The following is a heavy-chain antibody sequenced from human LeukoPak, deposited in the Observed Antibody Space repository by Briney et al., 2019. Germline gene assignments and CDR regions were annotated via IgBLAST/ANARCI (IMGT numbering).Heavy chain of an antibody. CDR2: INAGNGNT. CDR3: ARDLGLSSGYAYYYYGMDV. V-gene: IGHV1-3*01. Sequence: ASVKVSCKASGYTFTSNAMHWVRQAPGQRLEWMGWINAGNGNTKYSQKFQGRVTITRDTSASTAYMELSSLRSEDTAVYYCARDLGLSSGYAYYYYGMDVWAKGPRSPSP. CDR1: GYTFTSNA. D-gene: IGHD3-22*01. J-gene: IGHJ6*02.